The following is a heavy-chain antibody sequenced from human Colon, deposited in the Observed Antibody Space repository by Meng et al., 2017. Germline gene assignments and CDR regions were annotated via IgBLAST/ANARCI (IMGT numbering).Heavy chain of an antibody. V-gene: IGHV4-4*02. J-gene: IGHJ4*02. CDR1: GRSISSSNY. CDR3: GRDQGRQLINH. D-gene: IGHD1-1*01. Sequence: LQGWGPGLGEPSGTLFITCAVSGRSISSSNYWSWVRQPPGKGLEWIGEVYHRGDTNYNPSLKSRVVISVDRSKNQFSLNLSSVTAADTAVYYCGRDQGRQLINHWGQGTLVTVSS. CDR2: VYHRGDT.